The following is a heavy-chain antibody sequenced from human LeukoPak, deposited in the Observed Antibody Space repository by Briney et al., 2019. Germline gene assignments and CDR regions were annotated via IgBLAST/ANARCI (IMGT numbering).Heavy chain of an antibody. D-gene: IGHD2-2*02. CDR2: INYSGST. V-gene: IGHV4-39*07. CDR1: GGSISSSSYY. J-gene: IGHJ6*02. CDR3: ARSIALYYHLV. Sequence: SETLSLTCTVSGGSISSSSYYWGWIRQPPGKGLGWIGSINYSGSTFYNPSLKSRVTISVDTSKNQFSLKLSSVTAADTAVYYCARSIALYYHLVWGQGTTVTVSS.